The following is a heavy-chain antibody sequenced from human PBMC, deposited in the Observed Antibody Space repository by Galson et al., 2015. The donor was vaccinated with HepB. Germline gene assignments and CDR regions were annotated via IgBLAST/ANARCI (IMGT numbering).Heavy chain of an antibody. V-gene: IGHV1-3*01. D-gene: IGHD1-26*01. CDR2: IDGGKGNT. CDR1: GYTFTSYA. J-gene: IGHJ5*02. Sequence: SVKVSCKASGYTFTSYAIHWVRQAPGQRLEWMGWIDGGKGNTKYSQNFQGRVTITRDTSASTAYMELSNLRSEDTAVYYCARNIVGSGWFDPWGQGTLVTVSS. CDR3: ARNIVGSGWFDP.